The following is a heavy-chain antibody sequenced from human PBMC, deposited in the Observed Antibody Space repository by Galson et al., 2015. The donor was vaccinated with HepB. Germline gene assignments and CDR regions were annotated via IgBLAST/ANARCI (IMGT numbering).Heavy chain of an antibody. Sequence: SLRLAGAASGFTFKNYDMNWVRQAPGEGLEWVASISGGGGATYYADSVKGRSTVPRDKVKNTLSLHMHSLRAEDTATYYCAKDKSAFTRWGQGTLVTVSS. CDR1: GFTFKNYD. D-gene: IGHD2-15*01. CDR2: ISGGGGAT. J-gene: IGHJ4*02. V-gene: IGHV3-23*01. CDR3: AKDKSAFTR.